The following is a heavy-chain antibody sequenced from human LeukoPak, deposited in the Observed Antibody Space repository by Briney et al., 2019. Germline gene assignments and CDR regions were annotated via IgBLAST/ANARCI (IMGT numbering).Heavy chain of an antibody. V-gene: IGHV3-7*01. CDR1: GFTFSTYW. Sequence: GGSLRLSCAASGFTFSTYWMTWVRQAPGKGLEWVANIKQDGSQKYYVDSVKGRFTIPRDNAKNSLYLQVNSLRAEDTAIYYCTRDFSSGDWSQGTLVTVSS. CDR2: IKQDGSQK. CDR3: TRDFSSGD. D-gene: IGHD3-3*01. J-gene: IGHJ4*02.